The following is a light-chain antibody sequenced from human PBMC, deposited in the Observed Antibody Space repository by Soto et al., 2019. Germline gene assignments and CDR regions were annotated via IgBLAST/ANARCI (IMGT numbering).Light chain of an antibody. J-gene: IGLJ3*02. Sequence: QSALTQPASVSGSPGQSITVSCTGTSSDIGASNYVSWYQQHPGKAPKLIISEVSNRPSGVSNRFSGSKSGSTASLTISGLQAEDEADYYCTSYTTSITWVFGGGTKLTVL. CDR1: SSDIGASNY. CDR3: TSYTTSITWV. V-gene: IGLV2-14*01. CDR2: EVS.